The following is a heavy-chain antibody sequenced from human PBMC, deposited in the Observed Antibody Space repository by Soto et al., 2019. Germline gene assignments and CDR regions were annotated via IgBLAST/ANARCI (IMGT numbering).Heavy chain of an antibody. V-gene: IGHV3-9*01. CDR1: GFSFDFYA. CDR2: ISWNSGSI. CDR3: ARESSSSGWLDH. D-gene: IGHD6-19*01. Sequence: GGSLRLSCAASGFSFDFYAMHWVRQAPGKGLEWVSGISWNSGSIGYADSVKGRFTISRDNAKNSLYLQMSSLRVEDTALYYCARESSSSGWLDHWGQGTLVTVSS. J-gene: IGHJ5*02.